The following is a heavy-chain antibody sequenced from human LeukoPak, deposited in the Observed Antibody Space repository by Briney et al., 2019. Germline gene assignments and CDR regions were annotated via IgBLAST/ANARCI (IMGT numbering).Heavy chain of an antibody. D-gene: IGHD2-15*01. Sequence: GGSLRLSCAASGFTFSSYAMSWVRQAPGKGLEWVSAISGSGGSTYYADSVKGRFTISRDNSKNTLYLQMNSLRAEDTAVYYCAKTHGYCSGGSCYPKSYGMDVWGQGTTVTVSS. CDR2: ISGSGGST. CDR1: GFTFSSYA. CDR3: AKTHGYCSGGSCYPKSYGMDV. J-gene: IGHJ6*02. V-gene: IGHV3-23*01.